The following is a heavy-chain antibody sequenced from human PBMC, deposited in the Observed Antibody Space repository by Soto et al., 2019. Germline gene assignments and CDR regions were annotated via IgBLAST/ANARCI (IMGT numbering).Heavy chain of an antibody. CDR3: SKLSHFLVVVAATPFDF. V-gene: IGHV3-23*01. J-gene: IGHJ4*02. CDR2: ISGSGGST. D-gene: IGHD2-15*01. Sequence: EVQLLESGGGLVQPGGSLRLSCAASGFTFSSYAMSWVRQAPGKGLEWVSAISGSGGSTYYADSVKGRFTISRDNSKNTLYLQMNRLGAEDTAVYYCSKLSHFLVVVAATPFDFWGQGTLVTVSS. CDR1: GFTFSSYA.